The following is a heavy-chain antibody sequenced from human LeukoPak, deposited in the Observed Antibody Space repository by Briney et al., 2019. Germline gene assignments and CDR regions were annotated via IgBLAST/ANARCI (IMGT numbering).Heavy chain of an antibody. V-gene: IGHV3-7*01. Sequence: GGSLRLSCTASGFTFGTYWMSWIRQTPEKGLEWVANLNRDGSEAYYLDSVKGRFTVSRDNAKNSVYLQMNSLRADDTAVYYCARDFGPNSIDYWGQGTLVTVSS. J-gene: IGHJ4*02. CDR1: GFTFGTYW. CDR2: LNRDGSEA. D-gene: IGHD4/OR15-4a*01. CDR3: ARDFGPNSIDY.